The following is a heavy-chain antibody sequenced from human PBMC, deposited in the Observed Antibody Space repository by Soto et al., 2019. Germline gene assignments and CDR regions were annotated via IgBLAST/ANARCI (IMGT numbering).Heavy chain of an antibody. D-gene: IGHD3-16*01. CDR3: AWGGIRGTPLDY. J-gene: IGHJ4*02. Sequence: QVQLVQSGAEVKKPGSSVKVSCKASGGIFNRHAVSWVRQAPGQGLKWMGGIIPIFRTADYAQNFKGRVTITADESTSTAYMELSSLRSEDTAVYYCAWGGIRGTPLDYWGQGTLVTVSS. CDR1: GGIFNRHA. V-gene: IGHV1-69*12. CDR2: IIPIFRTA.